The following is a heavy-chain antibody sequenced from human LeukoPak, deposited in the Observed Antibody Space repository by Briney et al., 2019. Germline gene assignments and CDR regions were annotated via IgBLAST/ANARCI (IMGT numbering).Heavy chain of an antibody. CDR2: INPNSGGT. D-gene: IGHD1-7*01. V-gene: IGHV1-2*02. J-gene: IGHJ6*03. CDR3: ARGNLNWNYVGYCYYMDV. Sequence: ASVKVSCKASGYTFTGYYMHWVRQAPGQGLEWMGWINPNSGGTNYAQKFQGRVTMTRDTSISTAYMELSRLRSDDTAVNYCARGNLNWNYVGYCYYMDVWGKGTTVTVSS. CDR1: GYTFTGYY.